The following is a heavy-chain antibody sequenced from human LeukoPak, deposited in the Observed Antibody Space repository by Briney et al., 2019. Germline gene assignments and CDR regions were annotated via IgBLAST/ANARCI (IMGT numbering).Heavy chain of an antibody. CDR2: ISGGGDTI. Sequence: GGSLRLSCAASGFTFSNYEMNWVRQASGKGLEWVSYISGGGDTIYYADSVRGRFTISRDNAKNSLYLQVNSLRAEDTAVYYCARAYCSGDSCYSGNWFDPWGQGTLVTVSS. CDR1: GFTFSNYE. J-gene: IGHJ5*02. V-gene: IGHV3-48*03. CDR3: ARAYCSGDSCYSGNWFDP. D-gene: IGHD2-15*01.